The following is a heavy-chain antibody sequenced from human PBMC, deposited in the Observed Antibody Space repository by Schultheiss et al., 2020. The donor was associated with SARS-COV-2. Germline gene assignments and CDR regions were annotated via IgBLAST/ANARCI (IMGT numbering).Heavy chain of an antibody. CDR2: ISGSGGNT. CDR3: AKARSDYVWGSYRYPTIYYHYALDV. D-gene: IGHD3-16*02. CDR1: GFTFSTYA. Sequence: GGSLRLSCAASGFTFSTYAMSWVRQAPGKGLEWVSVISGSGGNTYYADSVKGRFTISRDNSKNTLYLQMNSLRAEDTAVYYCAKARSDYVWGSYRYPTIYYHYALDVWGQGTTVTVAS. V-gene: IGHV3-23*01. J-gene: IGHJ6*02.